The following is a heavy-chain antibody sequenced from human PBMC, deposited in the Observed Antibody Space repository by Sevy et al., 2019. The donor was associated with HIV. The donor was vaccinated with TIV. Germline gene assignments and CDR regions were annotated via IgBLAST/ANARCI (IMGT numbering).Heavy chain of an antibody. CDR1: GFAFYEYS. CDR3: AREGCSRPHDY. Sequence: GGSLRLSCAASGFAFYEYSMSWVRQAPWKGLEWVATLSFGRGTINYADSVKGRFTISRDNSKNSFYLQMDNLRVEDTALYYCAREGCSRPHDYWGQGTRVTVSS. D-gene: IGHD2-8*01. V-gene: IGHV3-23*01. J-gene: IGHJ4*02. CDR2: LSFGRGTI.